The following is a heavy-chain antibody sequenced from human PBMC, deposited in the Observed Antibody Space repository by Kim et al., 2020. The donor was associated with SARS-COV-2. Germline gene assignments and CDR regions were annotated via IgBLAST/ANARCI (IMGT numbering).Heavy chain of an antibody. CDR2: ISGSGGST. CDR3: AKVGRHGVTGYSSGWHDY. CDR1: GFTFSSYA. D-gene: IGHD6-19*01. J-gene: IGHJ4*02. Sequence: GGSLRLSCAASGFTFSSYAMSWVRQAPGKGLEWVSAISGSGGSTYYADSVKGRFTISRDNSKNTLYLQMNSLRAEDTAVYYCAKVGRHGVTGYSSGWHDYWGQGALVTVSS. V-gene: IGHV3-23*01.